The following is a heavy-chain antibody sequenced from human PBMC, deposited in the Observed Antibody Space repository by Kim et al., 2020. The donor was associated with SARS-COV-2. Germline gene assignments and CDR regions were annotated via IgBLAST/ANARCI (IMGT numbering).Heavy chain of an antibody. D-gene: IGHD4-17*01. Sequence: SETLSLTCTVSGGSISSYYWSWIRQPPGKGLEWIGYIYYSGSTNYNPSLKSRVTISVDTSKNQFSLKLSSVTAADTAVYYCARADYGGTPYYYGMDVWGQGTTVTVSS. CDR2: IYYSGST. V-gene: IGHV4-59*13. J-gene: IGHJ6*02. CDR3: ARADYGGTPYYYGMDV. CDR1: GGSISSYY.